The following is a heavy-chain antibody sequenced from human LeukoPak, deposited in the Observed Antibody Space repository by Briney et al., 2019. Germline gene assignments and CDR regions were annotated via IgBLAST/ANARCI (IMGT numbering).Heavy chain of an antibody. J-gene: IGHJ5*02. Sequence: ASVKVSCKASGNTFTEYYIHWVRQAPGQGLEYMGWINPNNGDTNYEPKFKGRVTMTRDTSINTAYMELSRLGSDDTAVYFCAGGYIAADDNSWGQGTLVTVSS. V-gene: IGHV1-2*02. D-gene: IGHD6-13*01. CDR3: AGGYIAADDNS. CDR1: GNTFTEYY. CDR2: INPNNGDT.